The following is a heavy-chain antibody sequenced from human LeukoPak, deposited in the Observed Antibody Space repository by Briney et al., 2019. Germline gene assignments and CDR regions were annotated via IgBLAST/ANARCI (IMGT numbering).Heavy chain of an antibody. Sequence: GGSLRLTCAASGFTFSSYAMSWVRQAPGKGLEWVSSISSSSSYIYYADSVKGRFTISRDNAKNSLYLQMNSLRAEDTAVYYCARSLTILYYDFSSGYSMGAFDIWGQGTMVTVSS. D-gene: IGHD3-3*01. V-gene: IGHV3-21*01. J-gene: IGHJ3*02. CDR1: GFTFSSYA. CDR2: ISSSSSYI. CDR3: ARSLTILYYDFSSGYSMGAFDI.